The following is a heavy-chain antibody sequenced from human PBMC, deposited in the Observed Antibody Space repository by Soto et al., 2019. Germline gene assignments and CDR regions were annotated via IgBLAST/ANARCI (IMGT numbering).Heavy chain of an antibody. CDR1: GYTLTELS. CDR2: INPIGGNT. CDR3: ARDLAAGDL. J-gene: IGHJ5*02. V-gene: IGHV1-46*01. Sequence: ASVKVSCKVSGYTLTELSMHWVRQAPGQGLEWMGIINPIGGNTNYAQKFQGRVTLTSDTSTSTVYMELSSLRFEDTALFYCARDLAAGDLWGQGTLVTVSS. D-gene: IGHD6-13*01.